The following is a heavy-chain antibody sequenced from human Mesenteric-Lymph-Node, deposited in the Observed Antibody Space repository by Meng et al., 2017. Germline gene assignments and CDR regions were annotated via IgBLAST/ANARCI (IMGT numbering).Heavy chain of an antibody. Sequence: LQESGPGLGRPSGTPSLTCNVSGDSVTSGTYYWSWLRQPPGKGLEWIGYLYYRGSTIYNPSLKSRVTISVDASKNQFSLKLSSVTAADTAVYYCAREVVGPRYNWFDPWGQGTLVTVSS. CDR2: LYYRGST. CDR1: GDSVTSGTYY. J-gene: IGHJ5*02. D-gene: IGHD1-26*01. CDR3: AREVVGPRYNWFDP. V-gene: IGHV4-61*01.